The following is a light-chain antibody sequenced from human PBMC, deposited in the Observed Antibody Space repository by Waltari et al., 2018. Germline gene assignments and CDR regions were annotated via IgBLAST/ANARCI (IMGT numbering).Light chain of an antibody. CDR1: HSIRSY. CDR2: AAS. J-gene: IGKJ4*01. V-gene: IGKV1-39*01. CDR3: QQSYSTPA. Sequence: DIHMTQSPSSLSAFVGDRVTKTCRASHSIRSYLNWYQQKPGKAPKLLIYAASSLQSGVPSRFSGSGSGTDFTLTISSLQPEDFATYYCQQSYSTPAFGGGTKVEIK.